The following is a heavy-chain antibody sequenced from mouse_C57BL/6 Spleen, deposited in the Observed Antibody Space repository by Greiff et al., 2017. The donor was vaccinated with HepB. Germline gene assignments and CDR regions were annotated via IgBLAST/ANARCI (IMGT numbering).Heavy chain of an antibody. J-gene: IGHJ4*01. CDR2: INPGSGGT. V-gene: IGHV1-54*01. CDR1: GYAFTNYL. CDR3: ARRDYYGSDAMDY. D-gene: IGHD1-1*01. Sequence: VKLMESGAELVRPGTSVKVSCKASGYAFTNYLIEWVKQRPGQGLEWIGVINPGSGGTNYNEKFKGKATLTADKSSSTAYMQLSSLTSEDSAVYFCARRDYYGSDAMDYWGQGTSVTVSS.